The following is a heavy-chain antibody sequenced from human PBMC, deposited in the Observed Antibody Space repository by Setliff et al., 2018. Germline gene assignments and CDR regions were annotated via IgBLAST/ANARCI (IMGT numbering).Heavy chain of an antibody. D-gene: IGHD1-7*01. Sequence: SGPTLVNPTQTLTLTCTFSGFSLSTSGMCVSWIRQPPGKALEWLARIDWDDDKYYSTSLKTRPTISKDTSKNQVVLTMTNMDPVDTATYYCARLTGTDYYYYYMDVWGKGTTVTVSS. CDR3: ARLTGTDYYYYYMDV. CDR2: IDWDDDK. CDR1: GFSLSTSGMC. J-gene: IGHJ6*03. V-gene: IGHV2-70*11.